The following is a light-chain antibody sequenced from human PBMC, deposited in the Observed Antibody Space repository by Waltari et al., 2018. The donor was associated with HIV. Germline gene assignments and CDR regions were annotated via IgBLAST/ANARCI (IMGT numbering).Light chain of an antibody. CDR1: TSHLYPYNY. CDR2: DAT. Sequence: QSALAQPASVSGSLGQSISISCVGTTSHLYPYNYVSWFQHRPGEAPKLVIFDATRRPSGIPFRFSGSRSGNTASLTISGLRTDDEAVYFCSAYLSGDTLVFGGGTRVTVL. J-gene: IGLJ2*01. CDR3: SAYLSGDTLV. V-gene: IGLV2-14*01.